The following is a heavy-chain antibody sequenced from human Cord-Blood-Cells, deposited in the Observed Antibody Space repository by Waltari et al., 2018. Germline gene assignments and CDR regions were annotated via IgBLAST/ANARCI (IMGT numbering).Heavy chain of an antibody. J-gene: IGHJ5*02. V-gene: IGHV3-30*18. CDR2: KIIEGRNK. Sequence: QVQLVESGGGVVQPGRSLRLSCAASGFTFSSYGMHWVRQAPGKGVGWGASKIIEGRNKYLAGPLKGRINNPKDNSKNTLYLQMNHLRGEEPGVYYCAKTPSSSTQTWFDPWGQGTLVTVSS. CDR3: AKTPSSSTQTWFDP. D-gene: IGHD6-13*01. CDR1: GFTFSSYG.